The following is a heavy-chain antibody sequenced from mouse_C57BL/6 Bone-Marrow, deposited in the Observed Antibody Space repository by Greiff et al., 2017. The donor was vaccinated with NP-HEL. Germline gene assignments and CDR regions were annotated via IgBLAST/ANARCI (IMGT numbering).Heavy chain of an antibody. D-gene: IGHD2-4*01. CDR1: GYTFTSYW. CDR2: IHPSDSDT. CDR3: ARSGDYDAWFAY. Sequence: VQLQQPGAELVKPGASVKVSCKASGYTFTSYWMHWVKQRPGQGLEWIGRIHPSDSDTNYNEKFKSKATLTVDKSSSTAYMQLSSLTSEDSAVYYCARSGDYDAWFAYWGQGTLVTVSA. V-gene: IGHV1-74*01. J-gene: IGHJ3*01.